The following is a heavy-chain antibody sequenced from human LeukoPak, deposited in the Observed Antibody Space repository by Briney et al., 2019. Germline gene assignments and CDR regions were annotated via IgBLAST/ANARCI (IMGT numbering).Heavy chain of an antibody. CDR3: ARDGRATMTSAGGY. D-gene: IGHD1-26*01. J-gene: IGHJ4*02. CDR2: ISSSSSYI. Sequence: GGSLRLSCAASGFTFSSYSMNWVRQAPGKGLEWVSSISSSSSYIYYADSVKGRFTISRDNAKNSLYLQMNSLRAEDTAVYYCARDGRATMTSAGGYWGQGTLVTVSS. V-gene: IGHV3-21*01. CDR1: GFTFSSYS.